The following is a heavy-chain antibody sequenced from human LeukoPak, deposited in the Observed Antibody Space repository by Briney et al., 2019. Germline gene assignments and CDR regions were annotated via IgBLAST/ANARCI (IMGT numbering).Heavy chain of an antibody. CDR1: GFTFDDYA. Sequence: PGRSLRLSCAASGFTFDDYAMHWVRQAPGKGLEWVSGISWNSGSIGYADSVKGRFTISRDNAKNSLYLQMNSLRAEDTALYYCAKGSSSGSYYYYYYMDVWGKGTTVTVSS. J-gene: IGHJ6*03. V-gene: IGHV3-9*01. CDR3: AKGSSSGSYYYYYYMDV. D-gene: IGHD6-6*01. CDR2: ISWNSGSI.